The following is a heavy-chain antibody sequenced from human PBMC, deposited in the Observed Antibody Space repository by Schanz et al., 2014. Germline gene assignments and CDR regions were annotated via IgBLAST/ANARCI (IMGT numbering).Heavy chain of an antibody. J-gene: IGHJ4*02. V-gene: IGHV3-33*01. CDR1: GFIFITYG. CDR2: IWYDGSSE. Sequence: SCAASGFIFITYGMHWVRQAPDKGLEWVAVIWYDGSSEYYADSVKGRFTIFRDNAKIEVYLLMNRLRAEDSTVYYGARVVPLFGLPYFESWGQGTRVTVFS. D-gene: IGHD3-3*01. CDR3: ARVVPLFGLPYFES.